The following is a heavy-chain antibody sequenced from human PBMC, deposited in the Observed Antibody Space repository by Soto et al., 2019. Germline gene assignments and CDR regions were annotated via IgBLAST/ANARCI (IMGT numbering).Heavy chain of an antibody. CDR1: GFTFSSYA. D-gene: IGHD3-22*01. CDR3: AKVYYYDSSGYYSALGSEYFQH. J-gene: IGHJ1*01. CDR2: ISGSGGST. Sequence: QAGGSLRLSCAASGFTFSSYAMSWVRQAPGKGLEWVSAISGSGGSTYYADSVKGRFTISRDNSKNTLYLQMNSLRAEDTAVYYCAKVYYYDSSGYYSALGSEYFQHWGQGTLVTVSS. V-gene: IGHV3-23*01.